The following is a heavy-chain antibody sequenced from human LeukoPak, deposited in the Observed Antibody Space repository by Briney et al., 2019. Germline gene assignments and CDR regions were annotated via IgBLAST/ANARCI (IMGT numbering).Heavy chain of an antibody. J-gene: IGHJ3*02. CDR3: ARRSEQAYCGGDCYSVAFDI. D-gene: IGHD2-21*02. Sequence: SETLSLTCTVSGGSISSSSYYWGWIRQPPGKGLEWIGSIYYSGSTYYNPSLKSRVTISVDTSKNQFSLKLSSVTAADTAVYYRARRSEQAYCGGDCYSVAFDIWGQGTMVTVSS. CDR1: GGSISSSSYY. V-gene: IGHV4-39*01. CDR2: IYYSGST.